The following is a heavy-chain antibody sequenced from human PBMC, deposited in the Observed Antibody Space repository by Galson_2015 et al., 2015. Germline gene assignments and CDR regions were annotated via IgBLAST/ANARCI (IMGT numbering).Heavy chain of an antibody. V-gene: IGHV5-10-1*01. Sequence: QSGAEVKKPGESLRISCTGSGYSFTSYWISWVRQMPGKGLEWMGRIDPSDSYTNYSPSFQGHVTISADKSISTAYLQWSSLKASDTAMYYCATVRGYYGSGSYTPGADYWGQGTLVTVSS. D-gene: IGHD3-10*01. CDR1: GYSFTSYW. J-gene: IGHJ4*02. CDR3: ATVRGYYGSGSYTPGADY. CDR2: IDPSDSYT.